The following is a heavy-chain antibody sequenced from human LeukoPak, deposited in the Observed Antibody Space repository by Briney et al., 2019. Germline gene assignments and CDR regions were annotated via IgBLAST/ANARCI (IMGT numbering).Heavy chain of an antibody. CDR1: GGSISSSNW. CDR3: ARDRRELRRHPYYYYYMDV. D-gene: IGHD1-26*01. Sequence: PGTLSLTCAVSGGSISSSNWWSWVRQPPGKGLGWIGEIYHSGSTNYNPSLKSRVTISVDKSKNQFSLKLSSVTAADTAVYYCARDRRELRRHPYYYYYMDVWGKGTTVTVSS. CDR2: IYHSGST. V-gene: IGHV4-4*03. J-gene: IGHJ6*03.